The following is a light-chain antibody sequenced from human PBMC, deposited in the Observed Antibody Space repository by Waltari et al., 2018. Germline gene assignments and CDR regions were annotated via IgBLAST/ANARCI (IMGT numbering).Light chain of an antibody. CDR2: NDY. Sequence: SYVLTQPPSVSVAPGNTASLTCGGDNIGSKHVHWYQQKPGQAPVLVISNDYDRPSGIPDRFSGSNSGNTATLTISSVEAGDEADYICQVWDSGSDYVFGTGTKVTVL. CDR1: NIGSKH. CDR3: QVWDSGSDYV. V-gene: IGLV3-21*04. J-gene: IGLJ1*01.